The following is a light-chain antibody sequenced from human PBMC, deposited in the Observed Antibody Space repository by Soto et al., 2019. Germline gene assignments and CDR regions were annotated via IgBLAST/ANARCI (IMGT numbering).Light chain of an antibody. CDR1: QSISTY. J-gene: IGKJ1*01. CDR2: YAS. CDR3: QQSYSAPWT. V-gene: IGKV1-39*01. Sequence: DIQMTQSPSSLAASVGARVTITCRASQSISTYLNWYQQKPGKAPKGLIFYASRLQSGVASRFSGSGSGTDFTLTISSLQPEDSATYDCQQSYSAPWTFGQGTKVQVK.